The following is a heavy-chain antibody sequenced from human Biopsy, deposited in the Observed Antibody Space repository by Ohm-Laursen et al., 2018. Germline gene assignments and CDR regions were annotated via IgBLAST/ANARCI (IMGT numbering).Heavy chain of an antibody. CDR2: IYYSWTT. Sequence: SDTLSLTCTVSGGSVRSPDHRWNWVRRAPGKGVEWIGNIYYSWTTLYNPSLRGRVTMDLDRSTNQFSLKLKSVTSADTAVYFCARAYFYGMGTSNYFLDSWGQGALVTVSS. J-gene: IGHJ4*02. CDR1: GGSVRSPDHR. V-gene: IGHV4-30-4*02. CDR3: ARAYFYGMGTSNYFLDS. D-gene: IGHD3-10*01.